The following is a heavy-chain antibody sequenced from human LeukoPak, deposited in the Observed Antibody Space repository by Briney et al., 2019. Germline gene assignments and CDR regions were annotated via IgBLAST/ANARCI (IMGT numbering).Heavy chain of an antibody. CDR3: ATCSYYYDSSGYYYYYYMDV. Sequence: GGSLRLSCAASGFSFSNYAMNWVRQAPGKGLEWVAFIRFDGSDKYYADSVKGRFTISRDNSKNALYLQMNSLRAEDTAVYYCATCSYYYDSSGYYYYYYMDVRGKGTTVTVPS. D-gene: IGHD3-22*01. CDR1: GFSFSNYA. CDR2: IRFDGSDK. J-gene: IGHJ6*03. V-gene: IGHV3-30*02.